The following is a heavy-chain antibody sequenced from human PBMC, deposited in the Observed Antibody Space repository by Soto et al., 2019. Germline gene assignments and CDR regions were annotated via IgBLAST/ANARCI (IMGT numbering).Heavy chain of an antibody. D-gene: IGHD6-19*01. J-gene: IGHJ4*02. CDR2: IYYGGNT. V-gene: IGHV4-39*01. CDR1: GGSINSNYF. Sequence: SETLSLTCAVSGGSINSNYFWGWVRQAPGRGLEWIGSIYYGGNTYYNPSLKSRVTISADSSKNQFSLNLNSVTAADTAVYYCASTIYSSGSSRDYWGQGILVTVSS. CDR3: ASTIYSSGSSRDY.